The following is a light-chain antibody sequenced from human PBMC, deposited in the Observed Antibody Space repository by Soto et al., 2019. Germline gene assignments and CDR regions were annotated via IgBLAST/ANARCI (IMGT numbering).Light chain of an antibody. V-gene: IGLV2-14*01. CDR2: EVN. Sequence: QSALTQPASVSGSPGQSITISCTGTSSDIGYYDYVSWYQHHSGKAPKLIIYEVNNRPSGVSNRFSGSKSVNTASLTISGLLAEDEADYYCASYAGGNQVFGTGTKVTVL. CDR3: ASYAGGNQV. J-gene: IGLJ1*01. CDR1: SSDIGYYDY.